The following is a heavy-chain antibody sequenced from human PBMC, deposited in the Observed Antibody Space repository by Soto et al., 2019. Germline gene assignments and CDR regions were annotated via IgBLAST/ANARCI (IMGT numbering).Heavy chain of an antibody. J-gene: IGHJ4*02. D-gene: IGHD2-8*02. Sequence: PSETLSLTCTVSGGSVNSDNYYWSWIRQPPGKGLEWIGYINHSGSTNYNPSLKSRVTISVDTSKNQFSLKLTSVTAADTAVYYCARDKITGLFDYWGQGTLVTVSS. CDR2: INHSGST. CDR3: ARDKITGLFDY. V-gene: IGHV4-61*01. CDR1: GGSVNSDNYY.